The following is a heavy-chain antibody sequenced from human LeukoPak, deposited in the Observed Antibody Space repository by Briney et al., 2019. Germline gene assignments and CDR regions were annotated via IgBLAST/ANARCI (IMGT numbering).Heavy chain of an antibody. CDR2: IYHSGST. CDR3: ARHVGGHYYDSSGYYYVHEYFDL. Sequence: SETLSLTCTVPGGSISTYYWSWIRQSPGKGLEWIGYIYHSGSTSYNPSLKSRVTISIDTSNSQFSLRLTSVTAADTAVYYCARHVGGHYYDSSGYYYVHEYFDLWGRGTLVTVSS. D-gene: IGHD3-22*01. CDR1: GGSISTYY. V-gene: IGHV4-59*08. J-gene: IGHJ2*01.